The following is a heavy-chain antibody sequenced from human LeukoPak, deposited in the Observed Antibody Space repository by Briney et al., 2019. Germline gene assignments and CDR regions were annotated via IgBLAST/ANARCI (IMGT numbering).Heavy chain of an antibody. CDR3: ARQPLQGLAVAGTDDYYYGMDV. D-gene: IGHD6-19*01. Sequence: ASVKVSCKASGGTFSSYAISWVRQAPGQGLEWMGWINPNSGGTNYAQKFQGWVTMTRDTSISTAYMELSRLRSDDTAVYYCARQPLQGLAVAGTDDYYYGMDVWGQGTMVTVSS. J-gene: IGHJ6*02. CDR2: INPNSGGT. V-gene: IGHV1-2*04. CDR1: GGTFSSYA.